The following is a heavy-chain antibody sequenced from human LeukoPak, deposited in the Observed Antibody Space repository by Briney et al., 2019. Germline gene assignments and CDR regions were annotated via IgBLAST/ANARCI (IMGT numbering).Heavy chain of an antibody. CDR1: GFTFSSYS. D-gene: IGHD2-2*02. V-gene: IGHV3-48*01. CDR2: ISSSSSTI. Sequence: GGSLRLSCAASGFTFSSYSMNWVRQAPGKGLEWVSYISSSSSTIYYADSVKGRFTISRDNAKNSLYLQMNSLRAEDTAVYYCARPSRRGHTLNWYFDLWGRGTLVTVSS. J-gene: IGHJ2*01. CDR3: ARPSRRGHTLNWYFDL.